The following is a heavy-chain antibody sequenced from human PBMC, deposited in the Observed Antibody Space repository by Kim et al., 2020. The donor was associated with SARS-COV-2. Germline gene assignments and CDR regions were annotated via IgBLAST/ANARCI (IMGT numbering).Heavy chain of an antibody. CDR1: GFTFSRYG. CDR3: AKEAYGAPAPFDY. V-gene: IGHV3-33*06. D-gene: IGHD2-8*01. CDR2: IWSDGSDK. Sequence: GGSLRLSCAASGFTFSRYGMHWVRQAPGKGLEWVAVIWSDGSDKYFVDSVKGRFTISRDNSKNTMYLQMNSLRVEDTAVYYCAKEAYGAPAPFDYWGQGTLVTVSS. J-gene: IGHJ4*02.